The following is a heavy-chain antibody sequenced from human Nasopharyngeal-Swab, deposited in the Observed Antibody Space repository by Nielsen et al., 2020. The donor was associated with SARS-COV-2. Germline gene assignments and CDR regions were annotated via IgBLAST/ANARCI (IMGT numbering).Heavy chain of an antibody. V-gene: IGHV3-7*01. J-gene: IGHJ4*02. D-gene: IGHD6-13*01. CDR1: GITYSSYW. CDR3: ARLGGSSWCFDY. CDR2: IKQDGSEK. Sequence: GESLKIYCEASGITYSSYWMSWVRQDPGKGLEWVANIKQDGSEKYYVDSVKGRFNISRDNAKNSLYLKMNSLRAEDTAVYYCARLGGSSWCFDYWGQGTLFTVSS.